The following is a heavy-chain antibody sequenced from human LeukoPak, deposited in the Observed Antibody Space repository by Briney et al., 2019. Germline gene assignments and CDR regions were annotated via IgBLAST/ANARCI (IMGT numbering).Heavy chain of an antibody. V-gene: IGHV5-10-1*01. CDR3: ARVRGAGTYQADY. CDR2: IDPIDLST. CDR1: GYSFNAFW. J-gene: IGHJ4*02. Sequence: GESLRISCEVFGYSFNAFWITWMRQMPGKGLEWMGKIDPIDLSTEYSPSSQGHVTMSVDESVSTACLQCSSLKASDTAMYYCARVRGAGTYQADYWGQGTQVIVSS. D-gene: IGHD3-10*01.